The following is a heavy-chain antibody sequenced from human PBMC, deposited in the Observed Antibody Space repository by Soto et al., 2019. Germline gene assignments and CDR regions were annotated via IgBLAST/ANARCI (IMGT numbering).Heavy chain of an antibody. D-gene: IGHD3-9*01. CDR2: IKQDGSEK. CDR1: GFTVSSNY. CDR3: ARGHILTGYYS. Sequence: PGGSLRLSCAASGFTVSSNYMSWVRQAPGKGLEWVANIKQDGSEKYYVDSVKGRFTISRDNAKNSLYLQMNSLRAEDTAVYYCARGHILTGYYSWGQGTLVTVSS. V-gene: IGHV3-7*01. J-gene: IGHJ4*02.